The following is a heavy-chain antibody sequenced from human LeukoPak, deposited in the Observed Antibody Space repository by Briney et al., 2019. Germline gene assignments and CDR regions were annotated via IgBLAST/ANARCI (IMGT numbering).Heavy chain of an antibody. CDR3: ARIRITMIVPGPAGRDDI. D-gene: IGHD3-22*01. CDR1: GFTFSSYS. V-gene: IGHV3-21*01. CDR2: ISSSSSYI. Sequence: GGSLRLSCAASGFTFSSYSMNWVRQAPGKGLEWVSSISSSSSYIYYADSVKGRFTISRDNAKNSLYLQMNSLRAEDTAVYYCARIRITMIVPGPAGRDDIWGQGTMVTVSS. J-gene: IGHJ3*02.